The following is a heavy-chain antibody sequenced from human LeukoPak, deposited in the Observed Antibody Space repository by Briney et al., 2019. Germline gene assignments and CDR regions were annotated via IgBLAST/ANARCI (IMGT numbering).Heavy chain of an antibody. CDR2: ISGGGGST. J-gene: IGHJ4*02. Sequence: GGSLRLSCAASGFTFSSYAMSRVRQAPGKGLEWVSAISGGGGSTYYADSVKGRFTISRDNSKNTLYLQMNSLRAEDTAVYYCAHISSSWPDYWGQGTLVTVSS. CDR3: AHISSSWPDY. V-gene: IGHV3-23*01. D-gene: IGHD6-13*01. CDR1: GFTFSSYA.